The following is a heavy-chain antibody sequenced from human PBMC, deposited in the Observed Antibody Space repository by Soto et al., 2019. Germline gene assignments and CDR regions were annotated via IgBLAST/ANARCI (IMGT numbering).Heavy chain of an antibody. CDR3: AGELVHGSSDADAFDN. D-gene: IGHD3-22*01. V-gene: IGHV1-18*01. J-gene: IGHJ4*02. Sequence: GASVKVSCKASGYTFTSYGISWVRQAPGQGLEWMGWISAYNGNTNYAQKLQGRVTMTTDTSTSTAYMELRSLRSDDTAVYYCAGELVHGSSDADAFDNWGQGTLVTVSS. CDR1: GYTFTSYG. CDR2: ISAYNGNT.